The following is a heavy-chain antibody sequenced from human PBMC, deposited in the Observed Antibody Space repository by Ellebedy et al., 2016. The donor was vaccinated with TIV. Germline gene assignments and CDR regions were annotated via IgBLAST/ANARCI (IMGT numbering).Heavy chain of an antibody. V-gene: IGHV3-30-3*01. CDR3: ARGPIHGGFEY. CDR1: GFTISGAD. D-gene: IGHD3-16*01. Sequence: PGGSLRLSCAASGFTISGADIHWPPQTPGKGLEWLAHDGSVNFYADSVRGRFTTSRDNYRNTLSLQMNSLTLEDTAVYYCARGPIHGGFEYWGQGTLVTVSS. J-gene: IGHJ4*02. CDR2: DGSVN.